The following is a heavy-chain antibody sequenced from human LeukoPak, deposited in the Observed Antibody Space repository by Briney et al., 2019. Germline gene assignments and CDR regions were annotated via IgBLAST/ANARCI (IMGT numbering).Heavy chain of an antibody. CDR2: ISSRSSPI. CDR1: GFTFSSYS. Sequence: PGGSLRLSCAASGFTFSSYSMNWVRQAPGKGLEWVSYISSRSSPIYYADSVKGRFTISRDNAKNSLYLQMNSLRAEDTAVYYCARSALAGGSSWYPNYYYYYMDVWGKGTTVTISS. CDR3: ARSALAGGSSWYPNYYYYYMDV. J-gene: IGHJ6*03. V-gene: IGHV3-48*04. D-gene: IGHD6-13*01.